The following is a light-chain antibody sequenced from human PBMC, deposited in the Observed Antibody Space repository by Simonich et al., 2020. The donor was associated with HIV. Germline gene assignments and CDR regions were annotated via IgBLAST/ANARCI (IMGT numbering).Light chain of an antibody. Sequence: QSALTQPASVSGSPGQSITISCTGTSSDVGGYNYVSWYQQHPGKAPKLMIYDFSKRPSGVSNRFSGSQSGNTASLTISGLQAEDEAGYFCCSYAGSRNFWIFGGGTKLTVL. J-gene: IGLJ3*02. V-gene: IGLV2-23*02. CDR2: DFS. CDR3: CSYAGSRNFWI. CDR1: SSDVGGYNY.